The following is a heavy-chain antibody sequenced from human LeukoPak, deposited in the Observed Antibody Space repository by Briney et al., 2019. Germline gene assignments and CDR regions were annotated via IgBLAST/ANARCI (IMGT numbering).Heavy chain of an antibody. V-gene: IGHV3-21*05. D-gene: IGHD2-2*01. CDR3: ARDTFQPGLIDS. Sequence: GSLRLSCAASGFTFSRYAMNWVRQAPGKGLEWVSYINTDSSDIHYADSVKGRFTISRDNARNTLYLQLSSLRAEDSAVYYCARDTFQPGLIDSWGQGTLVTVSS. CDR1: GFTFSRYA. CDR2: INTDSSDI. J-gene: IGHJ4*02.